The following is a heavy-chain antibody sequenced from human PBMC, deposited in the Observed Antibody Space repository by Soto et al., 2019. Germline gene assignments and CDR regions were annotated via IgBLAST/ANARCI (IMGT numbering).Heavy chain of an antibody. Sequence: QVQLVESGGGVVQPGRSLRLSCAASGFTFSSYAMHWVRQAPGKGLEWVAVISYDGSNKYYADSVKGRFTISRDNSKNTLYLQMNSLRAEDTAVYYCARAGYSSSWSGRNDAFDIWGQGTMVTGSS. J-gene: IGHJ3*02. CDR3: ARAGYSSSWSGRNDAFDI. CDR1: GFTFSSYA. CDR2: ISYDGSNK. D-gene: IGHD6-13*01. V-gene: IGHV3-30-3*01.